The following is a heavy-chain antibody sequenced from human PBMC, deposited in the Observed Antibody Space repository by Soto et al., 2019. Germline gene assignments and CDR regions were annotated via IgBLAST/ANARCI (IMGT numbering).Heavy chain of an antibody. CDR3: ARGSLDYDSSGYYYVLRAPWFDP. V-gene: IGHV4-31*03. CDR2: IYYSGST. Sequence: SETLSLTCTVSGGSISSGGYYWSWIRQHPGKGLEWIGYIYYSGSTYYNPSLKSRVTISVDTSKNQFSLKLSSVTAADTAVYYCARGSLDYDSSGYYYVLRAPWFDPWGQGTLVTV. J-gene: IGHJ5*02. D-gene: IGHD3-22*01. CDR1: GGSISSGGYY.